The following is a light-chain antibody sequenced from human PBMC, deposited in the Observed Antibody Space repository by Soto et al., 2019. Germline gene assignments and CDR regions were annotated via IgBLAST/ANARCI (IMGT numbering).Light chain of an antibody. CDR2: AAS. Sequence: EIVLTQSPGTLSLSPGERATLSCRASQNSSSSSLAWYQQKPGQAPRLLIHAASSRATGIPDRFSGSGSGTDFTLTISRLEPEDFAVYYCQQYGGSALYTFGQGTKLEIK. J-gene: IGKJ2*01. V-gene: IGKV3-20*01. CDR3: QQYGGSALYT. CDR1: QNSSSSS.